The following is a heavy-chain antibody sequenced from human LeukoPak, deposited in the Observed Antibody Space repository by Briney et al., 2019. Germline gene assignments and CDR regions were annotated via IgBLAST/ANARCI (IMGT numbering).Heavy chain of an antibody. CDR1: GFTFSSYG. D-gene: IGHD6-19*01. CDR2: IYSGGST. Sequence: PGGSLRLSCAASGFTFSSYGMSWVRQAPGKGLEWVSVIYSGGSTYYADSVQGRFTISRDNSKNTLYLQMNSLRAEDTAVYYCAREQRSSGSFDIWGQGTMVTASS. V-gene: IGHV3-66*01. J-gene: IGHJ3*02. CDR3: AREQRSSGSFDI.